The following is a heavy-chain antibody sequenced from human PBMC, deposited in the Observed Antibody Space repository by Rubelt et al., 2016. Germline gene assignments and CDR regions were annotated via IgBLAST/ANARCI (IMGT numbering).Heavy chain of an antibody. J-gene: IGHJ3*02. CDR2: MNPNSGNT. CDR1: SYA. CDR3: ARGYGGPDAFDI. V-gene: IGHV1-8*02. Sequence: SYAISWVRQATGQGLEWMGWMNPNSGNTGYAQKFQGRVTMTRNTSISTAYMELSSLRSEDTAVYYCARGYGGPDAFDIWGQGTMVTVSS. D-gene: IGHD4-23*01.